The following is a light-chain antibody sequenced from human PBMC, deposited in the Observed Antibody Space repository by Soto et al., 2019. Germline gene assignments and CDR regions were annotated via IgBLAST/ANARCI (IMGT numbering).Light chain of an antibody. CDR2: GAS. CDR3: QQYNNWWT. Sequence: EIVMTQSPATLSVSPGESATLSCRASQSVSSNLAWYQQKPGQAPRLVIYGASTRATGIPARFSGSGSGTEFTLAIRSLKSEEFAVYYCQQYNNWWTFGKGTKVDIK. V-gene: IGKV3-15*01. CDR1: QSVSSN. J-gene: IGKJ1*01.